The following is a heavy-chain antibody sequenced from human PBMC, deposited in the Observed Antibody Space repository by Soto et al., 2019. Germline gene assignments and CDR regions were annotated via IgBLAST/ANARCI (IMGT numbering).Heavy chain of an antibody. CDR1: GFTFSSYG. J-gene: IGHJ4*02. CDR3: AKIVDTAEGSDY. CDR2: ISYYGSNK. D-gene: IGHD5-18*01. V-gene: IGHV3-30*18. Sequence: QVQLVESGGGVVQPGRSLRLSCAASGFTFSSYGMHWVRQAPGKGLEWVAVISYYGSNKYYADSVKGRFTISRDNSKSTLYLKMNSLRAEDTAVYYCAKIVDTAEGSDYLGQGTLVTVSS.